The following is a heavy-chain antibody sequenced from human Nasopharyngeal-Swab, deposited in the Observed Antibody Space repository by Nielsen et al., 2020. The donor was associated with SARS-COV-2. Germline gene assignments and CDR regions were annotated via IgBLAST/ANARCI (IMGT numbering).Heavy chain of an antibody. Sequence: ASVKVSCKASGYTFTGYYMHWVRQAPRQGLEWMGWINPNSGGTNYAQKFQGRVTMTRDTSISTAYMELSRLRSDDTAVYYCARDSDIVVVPAANYYYYGMDVWGQGTTVTVSS. V-gene: IGHV1-2*02. D-gene: IGHD2-2*01. CDR3: ARDSDIVVVPAANYYYYGMDV. J-gene: IGHJ6*02. CDR1: GYTFTGYY. CDR2: INPNSGGT.